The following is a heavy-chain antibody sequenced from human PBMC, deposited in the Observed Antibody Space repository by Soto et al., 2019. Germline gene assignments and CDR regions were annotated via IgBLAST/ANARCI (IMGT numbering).Heavy chain of an antibody. CDR3: ARLERYFDRTGYLNG. V-gene: IGHV5-51*01. CDR2: IYPGDSDT. D-gene: IGHD3-9*01. CDR1: GYDFDITW. Sequence: PGESLKISCKGSGYDFDITWLAWVRQVPGKGLEWVGIIYPGDSDTRYSPSLEGQVTLSVDKSIKTAYLQWRSLKDSDTATSYCARLERYFDRTGYLNGWRQGTLVTVSS. J-gene: IGHJ4*02.